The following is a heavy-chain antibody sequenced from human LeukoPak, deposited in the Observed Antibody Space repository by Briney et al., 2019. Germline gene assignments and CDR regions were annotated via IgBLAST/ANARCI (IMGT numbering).Heavy chain of an antibody. J-gene: IGHJ4*02. V-gene: IGHV3-33*08. Sequence: PGESLRLSCAASGFTVSSNYMSWVRQAPGKGLDWVAIIWHDGTNKYYADSVKGRFTISRDNSKNTLYLQMNSLRVEDTAVYDTSVTPDYWGQGTLVTVSS. CDR2: IWHDGTNK. D-gene: IGHD3-22*01. CDR3: SVTPDY. CDR1: GFTVSSNY.